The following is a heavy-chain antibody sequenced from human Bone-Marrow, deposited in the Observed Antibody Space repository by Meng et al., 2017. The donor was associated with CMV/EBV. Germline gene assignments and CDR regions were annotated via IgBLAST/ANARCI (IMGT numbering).Heavy chain of an antibody. CDR1: GYTFTGYY. CDR3: ASMTFGITGTNRIFDY. D-gene: IGHD1-7*01. J-gene: IGHJ4*01. Sequence: ASVKVSCKASGYTFTGYYMHWVRQAPGQGLEWMGIINPSGGSTSYAQKFQGRVTMTRDTSTSTVYMELSSLRSEDTAVYYCASMTFGITGTNRIFDYWGHGTLVTVSS. V-gene: IGHV1-46*01. CDR2: INPSGGST.